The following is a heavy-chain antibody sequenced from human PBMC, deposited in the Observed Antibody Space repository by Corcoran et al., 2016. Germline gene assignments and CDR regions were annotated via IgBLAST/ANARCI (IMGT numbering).Heavy chain of an antibody. V-gene: IGHV3-53*01. CDR3: ARVPGDILTGRHYYGMDV. Sequence: EVQLVESGGGLIQPGGSLRLSCAASGFTVSSNYMSWVRQAPGKGLEWVSVIYSGGSTYYADSVKGRFTISRDNSKNTLYLQMNSLRAEDTAVYYCARVPGDILTGRHYYGMDVWGQGTTVTVSS. CDR1: GFTVSSNY. D-gene: IGHD3-9*01. J-gene: IGHJ6*02. CDR2: IYSGGST.